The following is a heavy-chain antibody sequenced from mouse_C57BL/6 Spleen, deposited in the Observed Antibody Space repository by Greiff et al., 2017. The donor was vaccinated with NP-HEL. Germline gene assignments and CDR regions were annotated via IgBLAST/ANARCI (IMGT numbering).Heavy chain of an antibody. V-gene: IGHV1-59*01. CDR3: AKGRLRRSAMAY. Sequence: QVQLQQPGAELVRPGTSVKLSCKASGYTFTSYWMHWVKQRPGQSLEWIGVIDPSDSYTNYNQKFKGKATLTVDTSSSTAYMQLSSLTSEDSAVSYCAKGRLRRSAMAYWGQGTSVTVSS. CDR1: GYTFTSYW. D-gene: IGHD2-4*01. CDR2: IDPSDSYT. J-gene: IGHJ4*01.